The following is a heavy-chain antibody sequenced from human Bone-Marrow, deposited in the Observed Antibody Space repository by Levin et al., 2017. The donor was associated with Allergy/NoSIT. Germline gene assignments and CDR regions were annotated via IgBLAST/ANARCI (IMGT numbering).Heavy chain of an antibody. CDR2: ISWNTGNI. D-gene: IGHD1-26*01. Sequence: GGSLRLSCSASGLTFGSYAMHWVRQAPGRGLEWVSSISWNTGNIDYADSVKGRFTISRDNAKNSLYLQLNSLRAEDTALYYCATGVPVDLRATAYWGQGTLVTVSS. CDR1: GLTFGSYA. J-gene: IGHJ4*02. V-gene: IGHV3-9*01. CDR3: ATGVPVDLRATAY.